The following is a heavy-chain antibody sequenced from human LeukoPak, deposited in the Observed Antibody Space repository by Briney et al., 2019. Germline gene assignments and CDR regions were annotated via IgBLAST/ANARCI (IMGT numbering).Heavy chain of an antibody. J-gene: IGHJ4*02. CDR3: ARKAYSSGWRNFDY. CDR1: GGSISSYY. CDR2: IYYSGST. Sequence: SSETLSLTCTVSGGSISSYYWSWIRQPPGKGLEWIGYIYYSGSTNYNPSLKSRVTISVDTSKNQFSLKLSSVTAADTAVYYCARKAYSSGWRNFDYWCQGTLVTVSS. V-gene: IGHV4-59*01. D-gene: IGHD6-19*01.